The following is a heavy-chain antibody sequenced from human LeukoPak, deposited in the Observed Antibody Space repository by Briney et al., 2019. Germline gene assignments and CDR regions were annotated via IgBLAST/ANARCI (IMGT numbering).Heavy chain of an antibody. CDR1: GGSISSYY. CDR2: IYYSGST. D-gene: IGHD2-2*01. V-gene: IGHV4-59*01. Sequence: SVTLALTCTVSGGSISSYYWSWIRQPPGKGLQWIGYIYYSGSTNYNPSLKSRVTISVDTSKNQFSLKLSSVTAADTAVYYCARSGTRVPAAATYYYYYYMDVWGKGTTVTVSS. J-gene: IGHJ6*03. CDR3: ARSGTRVPAAATYYYYYYMDV.